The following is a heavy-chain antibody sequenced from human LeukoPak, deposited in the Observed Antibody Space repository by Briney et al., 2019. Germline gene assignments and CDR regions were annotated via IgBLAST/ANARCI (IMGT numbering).Heavy chain of an antibody. Sequence: PSQTMSLTCAVYGRSFSGYYWSWIRQPPGKGLEWNGSINHSGSTNYNPTLKSRVTISVNTPNTQFSLKLSSLTAANTPVYYWGRAQYSSSCYPRRSWFDRCREGTLVSVSS. CDR1: GRSFSGYY. CDR3: GRAQYSSSCYPRRSWFDR. CDR2: INHSGST. V-gene: IGHV4-34*01. J-gene: IGHJ5*02. D-gene: IGHD6-13*01.